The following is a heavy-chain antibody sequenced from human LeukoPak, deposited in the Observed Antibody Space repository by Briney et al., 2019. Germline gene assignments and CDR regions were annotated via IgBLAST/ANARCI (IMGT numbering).Heavy chain of an antibody. V-gene: IGHV3-7*01. CDR1: GLTFTTYW. J-gene: IGHJ3*02. CDR3: ARVGRYCSGGSCYKDDAFDI. Sequence: GGSLRLSCAASGLTFTTYWMMWIRQAPGKGLEWVAKIKQDGSEEYYVDSVKGRFTISRDNAKDSLYLQMNSLRAEDTAVYYCARVGRYCSGGSCYKDDAFDIWGQGTMVTVSS. D-gene: IGHD2-15*01. CDR2: IKQDGSEE.